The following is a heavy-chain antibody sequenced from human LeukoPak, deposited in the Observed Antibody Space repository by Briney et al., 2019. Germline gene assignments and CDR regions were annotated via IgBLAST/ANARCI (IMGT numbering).Heavy chain of an antibody. J-gene: IGHJ4*02. CDR3: ARPRPGSWSRIDY. CDR1: GGSISSYY. Sequence: KASETLSLTCTVSGGSISSYYWSWIRQPPGEGLEWIGYIYYSGSTNCNPSLKSRVTISVDTSKNQFSLKLSSVTAADTAVYYCARPRPGSWSRIDYWGQGTLVTVSS. CDR2: IYYSGST. D-gene: IGHD6-13*01. V-gene: IGHV4-59*08.